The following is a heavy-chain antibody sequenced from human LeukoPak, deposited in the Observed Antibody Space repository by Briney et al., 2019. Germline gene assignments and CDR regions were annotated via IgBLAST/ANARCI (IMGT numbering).Heavy chain of an antibody. CDR3: ARAHNWKYGTFDY. J-gene: IGHJ4*02. Sequence: GGPLRLSCAASGFTFSSYSMNWVRQAPGKGLEWVSCISSSSSYIYYADSVKGRFTISRDNAKNSLYLQMNSLRVEDTAVYYYARAHNWKYGTFDYWGQGTLVTVSS. CDR1: GFTFSSYS. CDR2: ISSSSSYI. V-gene: IGHV3-21*01. D-gene: IGHD1-7*01.